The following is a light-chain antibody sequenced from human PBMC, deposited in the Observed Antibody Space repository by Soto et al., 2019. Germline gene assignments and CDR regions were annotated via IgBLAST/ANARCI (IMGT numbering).Light chain of an antibody. Sequence: EIVLTQSPATLSVSPGEEATLSCRASQSVSTNLAWCQQRPGQAPRLLIHDASIRATDIPARFSGSGSGTDFTLTISSLEPEDFAVYYCQQRSSWPPGVLTFGGGTKVEIK. V-gene: IGKV3-11*01. CDR2: DAS. J-gene: IGKJ4*01. CDR3: QQRSSWPPGVLT. CDR1: QSVSTN.